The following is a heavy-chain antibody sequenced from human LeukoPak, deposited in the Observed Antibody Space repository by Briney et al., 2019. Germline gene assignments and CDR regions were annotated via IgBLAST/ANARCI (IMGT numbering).Heavy chain of an antibody. D-gene: IGHD6-19*01. CDR1: GFTFDDYA. CDR3: AKVRSSGRYYFDY. V-gene: IGHV3-9*01. CDR2: ISWNSGSI. Sequence: GRSLRLSCAASGFTFDDYAMHWVRQAPGKGLEWVSGISWNSGSIGYADSVKGRFTISRDNAKNSLYLQMNSLRAEDTALYYCAKVRSSGRYYFDYWGQGTLVTVSS. J-gene: IGHJ4*02.